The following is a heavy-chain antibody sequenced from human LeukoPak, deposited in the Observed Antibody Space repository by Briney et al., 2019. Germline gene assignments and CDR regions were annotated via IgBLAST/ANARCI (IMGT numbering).Heavy chain of an antibody. CDR1: EFTFSTYA. J-gene: IGHJ5*02. CDR2: ISRDGLDT. V-gene: IGHV3-30*04. D-gene: IGHD3-10*01. Sequence: GGSLRLSCAASEFTFSTYAMHWVRQAPGKGPEWVAVISRDGLDTYYADSVRGRFTISRDNSMDTLYLQMNSLRAEDTAVYYCAKDGFGEENWFDPWGQGTLVTVSS. CDR3: AKDGFGEENWFDP.